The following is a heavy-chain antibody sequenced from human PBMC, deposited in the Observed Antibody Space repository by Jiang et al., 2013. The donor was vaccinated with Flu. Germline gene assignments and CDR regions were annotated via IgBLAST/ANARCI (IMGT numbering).Heavy chain of an antibody. V-gene: IGHV4-59*01. CDR1: GGSISSYY. Sequence: SGSGLVKPSETLSLTCAVSGGSISSYYWSWIRQPPGKGLEWIGYIYYSGSTNYNPSLKSRVTISVDTSKNQFSLKLSSVTAADTAVYYCARGIWQLSIEFDYWGQGTLVTVSS. D-gene: IGHD5-18*01. J-gene: IGHJ4*02. CDR3: ARGIWQLSIEFDY. CDR2: IYYSGST.